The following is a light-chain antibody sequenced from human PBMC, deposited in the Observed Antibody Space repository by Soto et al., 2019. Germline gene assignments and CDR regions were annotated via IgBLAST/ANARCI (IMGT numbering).Light chain of an antibody. J-gene: IGKJ4*01. CDR3: QQYNNWPLLT. CDR1: QSISSN. V-gene: IGKV3-15*01. Sequence: EIVMTQSPATLSVSPGERATLSCRASQSISSNLVWYQQKPGQAPRLLISGASTRATGIPARFSGSGSGTEFTLTISSLQSEDFAVYYCQQYNNWPLLTFGGGTKVEIK. CDR2: GAS.